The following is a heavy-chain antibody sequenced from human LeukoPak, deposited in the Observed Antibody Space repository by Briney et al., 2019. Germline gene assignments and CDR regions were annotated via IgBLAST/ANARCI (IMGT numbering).Heavy chain of an antibody. Sequence: GGSLRLSCAASGFTFSSDSMNWVRQAPGKGLEWVSSISSSSSYIYYADSVKGRFTISRDNAKNSLYLQMNSLRAEDTAVYYCARGYQLLPIDYWGQGTLVTVSS. CDR2: ISSSSSYI. CDR3: ARGYQLLPIDY. V-gene: IGHV3-21*01. CDR1: GFTFSSDS. J-gene: IGHJ4*02. D-gene: IGHD2-2*01.